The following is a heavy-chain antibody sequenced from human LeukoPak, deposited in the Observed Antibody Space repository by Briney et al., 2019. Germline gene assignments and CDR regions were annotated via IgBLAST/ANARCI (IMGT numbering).Heavy chain of an antibody. D-gene: IGHD3-22*01. Sequence: SETLSLTCTVSGGSISSYYWSWIRQPAGKGLEWIGRIYTSGSTNYNPSLKSRVTISVDKSKNQFSLKLSSVTAADTAVYYCARWAHYYDSSGYRNWFDPWGQGTLVTVSS. J-gene: IGHJ5*02. CDR1: GGSISSYY. CDR3: ARWAHYYDSSGYRNWFDP. CDR2: IYTSGST. V-gene: IGHV4-4*07.